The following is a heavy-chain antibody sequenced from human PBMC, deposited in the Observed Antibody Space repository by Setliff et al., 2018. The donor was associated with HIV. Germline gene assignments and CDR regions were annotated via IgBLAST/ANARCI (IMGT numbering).Heavy chain of an antibody. CDR1: GGSISNYY. J-gene: IGHJ5*02. V-gene: IGHV4-4*08. D-gene: IGHD3-9*01. CDR3: ARENFANPDA. CDR2: IYASGST. Sequence: PSETLSLTCTVSGGSISNYYWSWIRQPPGKGLEWIGYIYASGSTNYSPSLKSRVTISVDTSKNQFSLRLTSVTATDTAIYYCARENFANPDAWGQGTLVTVSS.